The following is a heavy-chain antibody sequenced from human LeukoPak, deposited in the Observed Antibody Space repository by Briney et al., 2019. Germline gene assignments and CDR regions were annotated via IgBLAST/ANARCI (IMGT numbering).Heavy chain of an antibody. D-gene: IGHD2-21*02. CDR2: IIPIFGTA. CDR1: GGTFSSYA. Sequence: SVKVPCKASGGTFSSYAISWVRQAPGQGLEWMGRIIPIFGTANYAQKFQGRVTITTDESTSTAYMELSSLRSEDTAVYYCARDLSYCGGDCFRGGFDYWGQGTLVTVSS. V-gene: IGHV1-69*05. J-gene: IGHJ4*02. CDR3: ARDLSYCGGDCFRGGFDY.